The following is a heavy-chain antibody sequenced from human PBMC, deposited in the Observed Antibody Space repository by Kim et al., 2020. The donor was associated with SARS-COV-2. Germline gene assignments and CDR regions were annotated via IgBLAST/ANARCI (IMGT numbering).Heavy chain of an antibody. D-gene: IGHD3-10*01. J-gene: IGHJ3*02. CDR3: ARHGGYGSGTEGAFDI. Sequence: SVQGQVTISADQSISTAYLQWSSLKASDTAMYYCARHGGYGSGTEGAFDIWGQGTMVTVSS. V-gene: IGHV5-51*01.